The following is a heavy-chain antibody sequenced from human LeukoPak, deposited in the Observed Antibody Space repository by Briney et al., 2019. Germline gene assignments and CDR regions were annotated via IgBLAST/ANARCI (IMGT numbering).Heavy chain of an antibody. D-gene: IGHD3-10*01. CDR1: GFTFSSYG. V-gene: IGHV3-21*01. Sequence: GGSLRLSCAASGFTFSSYGMHWVRQAPGKGLEWVSSISGSSTYIYYADSVKGRFTISRDNAKNSLYLQMNSLRAEDTALYYCARVGGGYGMDVWGQGTTVTVSS. CDR3: ARVGGGYGMDV. CDR2: ISGSSTYI. J-gene: IGHJ6*02.